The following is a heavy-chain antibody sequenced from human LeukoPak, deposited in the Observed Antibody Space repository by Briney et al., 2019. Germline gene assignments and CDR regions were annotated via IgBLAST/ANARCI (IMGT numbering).Heavy chain of an antibody. J-gene: IGHJ4*02. CDR2: ISGSGGNT. CDR3: AKVRPGYCSGGSCPSSY. V-gene: IGHV3-23*01. D-gene: IGHD2-15*01. Sequence: GGSLRLSCAASGFTFSSYAMRWVRQAPGKGLEWVSAISGSGGNTYYAHSVKGRFTISRDNSKNTLYLQMNSLRAEDTAVYYCAKVRPGYCSGGSCPSSYWGQGTLVTVSS. CDR1: GFTFSSYA.